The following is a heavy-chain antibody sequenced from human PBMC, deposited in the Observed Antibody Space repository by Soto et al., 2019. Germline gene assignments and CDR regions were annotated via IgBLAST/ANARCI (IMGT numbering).Heavy chain of an antibody. CDR2: ISYDGSNK. CDR1: GFTFSSYA. Sequence: GGSLRLSCAAPGFTFSSYAMHWVRQAPGKGLEWVAVISYDGSNKYYADSVKGRFTISRDNSKNTLYLQMNSLRAEDTAVYYCARGGSWDIVVVPAAPDYWGQGTLVTVSS. J-gene: IGHJ4*02. CDR3: ARGGSWDIVVVPAAPDY. D-gene: IGHD2-2*01. V-gene: IGHV3-30-3*01.